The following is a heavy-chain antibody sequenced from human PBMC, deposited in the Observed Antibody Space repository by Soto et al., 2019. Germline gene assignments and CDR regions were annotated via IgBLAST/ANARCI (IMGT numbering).Heavy chain of an antibody. V-gene: IGHV3-33*01. CDR3: ARDLYYDFWSGYPYGMDV. D-gene: IGHD3-3*01. CDR1: GFTFSSYG. Sequence: GGSPRLSCAASGFTFSSYGMHWLRQAPGKGLEWVAVIWYDVSNKYYADSVKGRFTISRENAKNTLYLKMNSLRAEDTAVYYCARDLYYDFWSGYPYGMDVWGQGTTVTVSS. CDR2: IWYDVSNK. J-gene: IGHJ6*02.